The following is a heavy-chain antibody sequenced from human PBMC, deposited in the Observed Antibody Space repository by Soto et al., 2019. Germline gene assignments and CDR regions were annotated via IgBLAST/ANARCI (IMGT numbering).Heavy chain of an antibody. Sequence: GSLRLSCAASGVTFSNYNMNWVRQAPGKGLEWVSSISSSSSYIYYADSVKGRFTISRDNAKNSLYLQMNSLRAEDTAVYYCARAPLLEWSSSFDIWGQGTMVTVSS. CDR1: GVTFSNYN. V-gene: IGHV3-21*01. D-gene: IGHD3-3*01. CDR3: ARAPLLEWSSSFDI. CDR2: ISSSSSYI. J-gene: IGHJ3*02.